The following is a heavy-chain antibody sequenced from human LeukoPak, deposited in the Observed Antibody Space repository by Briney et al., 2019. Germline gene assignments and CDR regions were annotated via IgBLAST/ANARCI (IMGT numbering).Heavy chain of an antibody. Sequence: SETLSLTCTVSGDSISRDGSYWSWIRQYPGKGLEWIGYIYHSGYTYSNPSLRSRVTMSVDTSQNQFSLKIISVTAADTAVYFCARAGRGVNWYYYIDVWGTGTTVTVSS. CDR3: ARAGRGVNWYYYIDV. D-gene: IGHD1-1*01. J-gene: IGHJ6*03. V-gene: IGHV4-31*03. CDR1: GDSISRDGSY. CDR2: IYHSGYT.